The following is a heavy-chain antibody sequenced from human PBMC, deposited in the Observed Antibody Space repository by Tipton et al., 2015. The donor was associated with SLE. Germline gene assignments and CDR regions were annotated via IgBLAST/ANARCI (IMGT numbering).Heavy chain of an antibody. Sequence: TLSLTCTVSGGSISSYYWSWIRQPPGKGLEWIGYIYYSGSTNYNPSLKSRVTISVDTSKNQFSLKPSSVTAADTAVYYCARDPLVNDFDYWGQGTLVTVSS. CDR1: GGSISSYY. V-gene: IGHV4-59*01. J-gene: IGHJ4*02. CDR2: IYYSGST. D-gene: IGHD2-21*01. CDR3: ARDPLVNDFDY.